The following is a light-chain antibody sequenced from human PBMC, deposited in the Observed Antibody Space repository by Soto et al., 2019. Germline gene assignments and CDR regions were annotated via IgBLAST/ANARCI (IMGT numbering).Light chain of an antibody. CDR3: LRHNSFPQT. CDR1: QDISSH. J-gene: IGKJ1*01. Sequence: DLQMTQSPPAMSAFVGDRVTITCRASQDISSHLAWFQQKPGKAPKRLIYLASTLEGGVPSRFSGSGSGTEFTLTISSLQPEDFATYYCLRHNSFPQTFGQGTKVEIK. CDR2: LAS. V-gene: IGKV1-17*03.